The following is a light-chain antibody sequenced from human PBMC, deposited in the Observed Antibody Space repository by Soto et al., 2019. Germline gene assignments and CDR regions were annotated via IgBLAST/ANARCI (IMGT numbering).Light chain of an antibody. CDR3: QAWDSSTGV. CDR2: QDS. Sequence: SYELTQPPSVSESPGQTDSITCSGDKLGDKYACWYQQKPGQSPVLVIYQDSKRPSGIPERFSGSNSGNTATLTISGTQAMDEADYYCQAWDSSTGVFGGGTKLTVL. J-gene: IGLJ2*01. V-gene: IGLV3-1*01. CDR1: KLGDKY.